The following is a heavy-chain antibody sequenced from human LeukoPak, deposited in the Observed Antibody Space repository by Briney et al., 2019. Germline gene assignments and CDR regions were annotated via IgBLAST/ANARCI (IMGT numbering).Heavy chain of an antibody. CDR1: GASISSSTYY. V-gene: IGHV4-39*01. D-gene: IGHD2-2*01. J-gene: IGHJ4*02. CDR2: IYYSGST. Sequence: SETLSLTCTVSGASISSSTYYWGWIRQPPGKGLEWIGRIYYSGSTYYNLALKSRVTISVDTSKNQFSLKLSSVTAADTAVYYCATRAYCSSSSCFDYWGQGTLVTISS. CDR3: ATRAYCSSSSCFDY.